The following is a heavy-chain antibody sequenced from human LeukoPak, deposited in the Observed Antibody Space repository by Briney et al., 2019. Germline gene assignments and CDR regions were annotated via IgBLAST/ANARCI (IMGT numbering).Heavy chain of an antibody. V-gene: IGHV1-18*01. Sequence: ASVKVSCKASGYTFTNYAINWVRQAPGQGLEWMGWISAYNGNTELAQKFQGRVTLATDASTSTAYVELRSLTSDDTAVYFCARGGSRSRRGDDAFDIWGQGTMVTASS. CDR2: ISAYNGNT. CDR3: ARGGSRSRRGDDAFDI. D-gene: IGHD1-26*01. J-gene: IGHJ3*02. CDR1: GYTFTNYA.